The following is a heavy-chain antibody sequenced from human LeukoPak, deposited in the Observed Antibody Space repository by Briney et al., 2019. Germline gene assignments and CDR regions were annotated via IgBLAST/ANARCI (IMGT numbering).Heavy chain of an antibody. CDR2: ISGSGGGT. V-gene: IGHV3-23*01. CDR3: AKGGAVSSKSITMIRGTRRYYYYMDV. D-gene: IGHD3-10*01. CDR1: GFTFSSYT. J-gene: IGHJ6*03. Sequence: GGSLRLSCAASGFTFSSYTMNWVRQAPGKGLEWVSAISGSGGGTYYADSVKGRFTISRDNSKNTLYLQLNRLRAEDTAVYYCAKGGAVSSKSITMIRGTRRYYYYMDVWGKGTTVTISS.